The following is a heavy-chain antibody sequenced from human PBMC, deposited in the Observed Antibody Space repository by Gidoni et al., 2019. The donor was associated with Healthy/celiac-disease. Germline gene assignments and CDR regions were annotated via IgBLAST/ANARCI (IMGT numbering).Heavy chain of an antibody. J-gene: IGHJ6*03. CDR1: GFTFSSYA. Sequence: EVQLLESGGGLVQPGGSLRLSCAASGFTFSSYAMSWVRQAPGKGLEWVSAISGSGGSTYYADSVKGRFTISRDNSKNTLYLQMNSLRAEDTAVYYCAKSALVAAAGTFWHYYYYMDVWGKGTTVTVSS. CDR3: AKSALVAAAGTFWHYYYYMDV. CDR2: ISGSGGST. D-gene: IGHD6-13*01. V-gene: IGHV3-23*01.